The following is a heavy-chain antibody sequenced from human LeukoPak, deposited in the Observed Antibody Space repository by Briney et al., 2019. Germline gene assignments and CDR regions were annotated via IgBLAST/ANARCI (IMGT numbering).Heavy chain of an antibody. V-gene: IGHV4-59*01. CDR3: ARVGAAGTLDTFDY. J-gene: IGHJ4*02. CDR2: IYYSGST. D-gene: IGHD6-13*01. CDR1: GGSISSYY. Sequence: SETLSLTCTVSGGSISSYYWSWIRQPPGKGLEWIGYIYYSGSTNYNPSLKSRVTISVDTSKNQFSLKLSSVTAADTAVYYCARVGAAGTLDTFDYWGQGTLVTVSS.